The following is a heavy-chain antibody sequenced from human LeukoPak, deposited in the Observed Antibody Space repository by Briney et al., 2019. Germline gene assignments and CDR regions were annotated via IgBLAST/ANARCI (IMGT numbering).Heavy chain of an antibody. V-gene: IGHV3-74*01. CDR2: IASDGSST. CDR1: GFTFSNAW. D-gene: IGHD4-23*01. J-gene: IGHJ4*02. Sequence: GGSLRLSCAASGFTFSNAWMSWVRQAPGKGLVWVSRIASDGSSTTYADSVKGRFSISRDNAKNTLYLQMNSLRVEDTAVYYCARGRPHGNDYWGQGTLVTVSS. CDR3: ARGRPHGNDY.